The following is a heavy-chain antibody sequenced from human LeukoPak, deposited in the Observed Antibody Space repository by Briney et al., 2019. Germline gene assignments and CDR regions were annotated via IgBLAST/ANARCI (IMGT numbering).Heavy chain of an antibody. D-gene: IGHD3-22*01. CDR1: GFTISSYS. Sequence: PGGSLRLSCAASGFTISSYSMNWVRQAPGKGLEWVSSISSSSSYIYYADSVKGRFTISRDNAKNSLYLQMNSLRAEDTAVYYCARDLYYYDSSGYYYSAFDIWGQGTMVTVSS. J-gene: IGHJ3*02. V-gene: IGHV3-21*01. CDR2: ISSSSSYI. CDR3: ARDLYYYDSSGYYYSAFDI.